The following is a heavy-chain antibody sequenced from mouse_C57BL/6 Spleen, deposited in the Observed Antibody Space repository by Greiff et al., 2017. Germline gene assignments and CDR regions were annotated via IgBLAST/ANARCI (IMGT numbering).Heavy chain of an antibody. D-gene: IGHD1-1*01. CDR3: ARSMNYYYGSSYKHFDV. CDR1: GYTFTSYG. Sequence: VQLQQSGAELARPGASVKLSCKASGYTFTSYGISWVKQRTGQGLEWIGEIYPRSGNTYYNEKFKGKATLTADKSSSTAYLELRSLTSEDSAVYFCARSMNYYYGSSYKHFDVWGTGTTVTVSS. V-gene: IGHV1-81*01. J-gene: IGHJ1*03. CDR2: IYPRSGNT.